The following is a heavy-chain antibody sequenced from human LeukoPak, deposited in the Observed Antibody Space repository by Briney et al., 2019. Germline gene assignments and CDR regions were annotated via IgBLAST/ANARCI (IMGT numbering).Heavy chain of an antibody. J-gene: IGHJ4*02. Sequence: GGPLRLSCAASGFTFSSYSMNWVRQAPGKGLEWVSYCSGSSSTIYYADSVKGRFTISRDNAKNSLYPQMNSPRDEYTAVYYCARDTLHATTIDFDYWGQGTLVTVSS. CDR3: ARDTLHATTIDFDY. D-gene: IGHD4-17*01. CDR2: CSGSSSTI. V-gene: IGHV3-48*02. CDR1: GFTFSSYS.